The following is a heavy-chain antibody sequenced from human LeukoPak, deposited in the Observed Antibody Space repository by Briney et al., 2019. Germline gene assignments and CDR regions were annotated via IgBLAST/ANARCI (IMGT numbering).Heavy chain of an antibody. CDR2: INHSGST. CDR1: GGSFSGYY. J-gene: IGHJ3*02. CDR3: ARYCSGGSCYYWDAFDT. V-gene: IGHV4-34*01. Sequence: SETLSLTCAVYGGSFSGYYWSWIRQPPGKGLEWIGEINHSGSTNYNPSLKSRVTISVDTSKNQFSLKLSSVTAADTAVYYCARYCSGGSCYYWDAFDTWGQGTMVTVSS. D-gene: IGHD2-15*01.